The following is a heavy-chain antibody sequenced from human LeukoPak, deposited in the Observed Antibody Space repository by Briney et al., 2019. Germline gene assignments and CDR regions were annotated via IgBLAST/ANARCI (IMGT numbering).Heavy chain of an antibody. V-gene: IGHV4-4*07. CDR2: IYTSGST. J-gene: IGHJ4*02. Sequence: PSETLSLTCTVSGGSISSYYWSWIRQPAGKGLEWIGRIYTSGSTNYNPSLKSRVTMSVDTSKNQFSLKLSSVTAADTAVYYCARGSGESTYYYDSSGYYSYYFDYWGQGTLVTVSS. CDR1: GGSISSYY. D-gene: IGHD3-22*01. CDR3: ARGSGESTYYYDSSGYYSYYFDY.